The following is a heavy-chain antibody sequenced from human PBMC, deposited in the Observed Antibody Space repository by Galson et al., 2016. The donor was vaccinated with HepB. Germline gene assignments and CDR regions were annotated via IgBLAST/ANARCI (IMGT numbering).Heavy chain of an antibody. Sequence: ETLSLTCTVSGGFVSSDSYYWSWIRQPPGKGLEWIGNIYYIGSTNYNPSLKSRVTISVDTSKNHFSLKLSSVTAADTAVYYCARDLRFGTGRPDYWGQGTLVTVSS. D-gene: IGHD3/OR15-3a*01. J-gene: IGHJ4*02. CDR3: ARDLRFGTGRPDY. CDR1: GGFVSSDSYY. CDR2: IYYIGST. V-gene: IGHV4-61*03.